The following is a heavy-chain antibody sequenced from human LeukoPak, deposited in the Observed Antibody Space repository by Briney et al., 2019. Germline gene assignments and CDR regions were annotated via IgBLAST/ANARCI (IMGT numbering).Heavy chain of an antibody. V-gene: IGHV4-59*01. CDR1: GGSISNLY. D-gene: IGHD3-10*01. Sequence: SETLSLTCTVSGGSISNLYWSWIRQPPGKGLEWIGDIYYSGSTNYNPSLKSRVTISVDTSKNQFSLKLSSVAAADTAVYYCARGQGLFLWFGELFPGWFDPWGQGALVTVSS. J-gene: IGHJ5*02. CDR2: IYYSGST. CDR3: ARGQGLFLWFGELFPGWFDP.